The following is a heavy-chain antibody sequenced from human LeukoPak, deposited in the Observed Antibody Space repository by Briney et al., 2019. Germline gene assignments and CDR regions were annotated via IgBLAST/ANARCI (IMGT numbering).Heavy chain of an antibody. CDR3: ARAVSLYYDSSGYYYIDY. V-gene: IGHV3-74*01. CDR2: INSDGSST. CDR1: GFTFSSYW. J-gene: IGHJ4*02. D-gene: IGHD3-22*01. Sequence: GGPLRLSCAASGFTFSSYWMHWVRQAPGKGLVWVSRINSDGSSTSYADSVKGRFTISRDNAKNTLYLQMNSLRAEDTAVYYCARAVSLYYDSSGYYYIDYWGQGTLVTVSS.